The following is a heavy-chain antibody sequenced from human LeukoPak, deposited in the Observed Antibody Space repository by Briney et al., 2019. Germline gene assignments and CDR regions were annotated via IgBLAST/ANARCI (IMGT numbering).Heavy chain of an antibody. CDR3: ARDLTLSY. J-gene: IGHJ4*02. Sequence: GGSLRLSCAASGFTFSSYSMNWVRQAPGKGLEWVSYISPTSSDIFYADSVKGRFTVSRDNAKNSLYLQMNSLRDEDTAVYFCARDLTLSYWGQGTLVTVSS. D-gene: IGHD1-14*01. CDR2: ISPTSSDI. V-gene: IGHV3-48*02. CDR1: GFTFSSYS.